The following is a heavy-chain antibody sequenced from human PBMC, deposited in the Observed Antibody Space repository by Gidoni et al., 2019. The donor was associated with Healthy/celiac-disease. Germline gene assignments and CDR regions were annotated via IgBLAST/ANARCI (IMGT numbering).Heavy chain of an antibody. CDR1: GFTFSSYA. Sequence: QVQLVESGGGVVQPGRSLRLSCAASGFTFSSYAMHWVRQAPGKGLEWVAVISYDGSNKYYADSVKGRFTISRDNSKNTLYLQMNSLRAEDTAVYYCARDFDDSSGYFDYWGQGTLVTVSS. CDR2: ISYDGSNK. CDR3: ARDFDDSSGYFDY. V-gene: IGHV3-30-3*01. D-gene: IGHD3-22*01. J-gene: IGHJ4*02.